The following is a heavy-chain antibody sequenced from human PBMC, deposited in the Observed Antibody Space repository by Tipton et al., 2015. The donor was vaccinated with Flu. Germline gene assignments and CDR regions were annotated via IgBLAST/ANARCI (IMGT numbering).Heavy chain of an antibody. V-gene: IGHV4-59*01. CDR3: ARHVDRSWMLEF. J-gene: IGHJ4*02. CDR1: GGSINSSY. CDR2: IQYSGHT. Sequence: TLSLTCSVPGGSINSSYWSWIRQSPGKGLEWIGNIQYSGHTNYNPSLKSRVTVAVDTSKNQFSLQLSSVAAADTAVYYCARHVDRSWMLEFWGQGTLVTVSS. D-gene: IGHD3-10*01.